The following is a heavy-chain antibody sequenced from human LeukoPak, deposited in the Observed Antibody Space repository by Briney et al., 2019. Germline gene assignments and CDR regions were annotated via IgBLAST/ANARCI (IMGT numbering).Heavy chain of an antibody. V-gene: IGHV3-21*01. Sequence: GGSLRLSCAASGFTFSSYAMSWVRQAPGKGLEWVSSISSSSSYIYYADSVKGRFTISRDNAKNSLYLQMNSLRAEDTAVYYCARMVRGVGDRYFDYWGQGTLVTVSS. CDR3: ARMVRGVGDRYFDY. CDR2: ISSSSSYI. CDR1: GFTFSSYA. D-gene: IGHD3-10*01. J-gene: IGHJ4*02.